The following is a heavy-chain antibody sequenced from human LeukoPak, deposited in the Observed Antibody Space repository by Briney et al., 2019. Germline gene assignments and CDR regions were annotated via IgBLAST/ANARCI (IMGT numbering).Heavy chain of an antibody. V-gene: IGHV3-33*01. D-gene: IGHD3-10*01. CDR1: GFTFCVYG. Sequence: GRSLRLSCAASGFTFCVYGMHWVRQAPGKGLEWVGVIWNDGSNKYYADSVKGRFTISRDNSKNTLYLQMNSLRAEDTAVYSCARASGPFDYWGQGTLVTVSS. CDR2: IWNDGSNK. J-gene: IGHJ4*02. CDR3: ARASGPFDY.